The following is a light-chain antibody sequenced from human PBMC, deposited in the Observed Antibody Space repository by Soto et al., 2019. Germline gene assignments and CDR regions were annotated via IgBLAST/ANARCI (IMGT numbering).Light chain of an antibody. CDR2: AAS. Sequence: IQMTQSPSSVSASVGDRVTITCRASEDSRHYVAWFQQTPGRAPKSLIYAASTLLSGVPSRFGGTGSGTEFTLTITSLEPEDFATYYCQQYRRYPHSFGQGTTVEIK. CDR3: QQYRRYPHS. V-gene: IGKV1-16*01. J-gene: IGKJ2*01. CDR1: EDSRHY.